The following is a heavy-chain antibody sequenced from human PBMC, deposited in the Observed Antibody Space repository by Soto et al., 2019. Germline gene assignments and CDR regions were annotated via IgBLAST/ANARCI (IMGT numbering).Heavy chain of an antibody. CDR1: GFTFSSYE. J-gene: IGHJ5*02. CDR3: ARESSETYYYGSGTVNWFDP. CDR2: ISSSGSTI. Sequence: EVQLVESGGGLVQPGGSLRLSCAASGFTFSSYEMNWVRQAPGKGLEWVPYISSSGSTIYYADSVKGRFTISRDNAKNSLYLQMNSLRAEDTAVYYCARESSETYYYGSGTVNWFDPWGQGTLVTVSS. D-gene: IGHD3-10*01. V-gene: IGHV3-48*03.